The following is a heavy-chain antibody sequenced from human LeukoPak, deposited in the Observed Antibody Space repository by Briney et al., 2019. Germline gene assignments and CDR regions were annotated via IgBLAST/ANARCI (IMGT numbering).Heavy chain of an antibody. Sequence: RTGGSLRLSCAASGFTFSSFSMNWVRQAPGKGLEWVSFISSSGTSIYYADSVKGRFSISRDNAKNSLYLQMSSLRDEDTAVYYCARDDRRKSGSPRWFDPWDRGTLVTVSS. CDR1: GFTFSSFS. CDR3: ARDDRRKSGSPRWFDP. D-gene: IGHD1-26*01. V-gene: IGHV3-48*02. CDR2: ISSSGTSI. J-gene: IGHJ5*02.